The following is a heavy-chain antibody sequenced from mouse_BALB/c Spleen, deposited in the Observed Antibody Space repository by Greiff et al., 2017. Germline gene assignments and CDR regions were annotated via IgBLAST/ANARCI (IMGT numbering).Heavy chain of an antibody. J-gene: IGHJ4*01. CDR2: INSNGGST. Sequence: EVQLQESGGGLVQPGGSLKLSCAASGFTFSSYGMSWVRQTPDKRLELVATINSNGGSTYYPDSVKGRFTISRDNAKNTLYLQMSSLKSEDTAMYYCARDNWAYAMDYWGQGTSVTVSS. D-gene: IGHD4-1*01. V-gene: IGHV5-6-3*01. CDR3: ARDNWAYAMDY. CDR1: GFTFSSYG.